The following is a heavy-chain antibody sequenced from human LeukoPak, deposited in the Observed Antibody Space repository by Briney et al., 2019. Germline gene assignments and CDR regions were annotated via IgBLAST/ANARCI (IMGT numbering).Heavy chain of an antibody. CDR1: GFSFSNYY. D-gene: IGHD2-8*01. CDR3: AAQWAEGFDY. J-gene: IGHJ4*01. Sequence: PGGSLRLSCAASGFSFSNYYMTWVRQAPEKGLEWVANIKEDGSRKYYVDSVEGRFTISRDNGKNSLYLQMNSLRAEDTAVCYCAAQWAEGFDYWGHGTLVTVSS. CDR2: IKEDGSRK. V-gene: IGHV3-7*01.